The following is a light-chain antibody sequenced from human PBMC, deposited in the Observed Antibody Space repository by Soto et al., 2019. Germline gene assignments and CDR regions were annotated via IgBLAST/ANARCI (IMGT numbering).Light chain of an antibody. Sequence: EIVLTQSPGTLSLSPGERATLSCRASQSVSSSYLAWYQKKPGQAPRLLIYGASSRATSIPDRFSGSGSGTDFTLTISRLEPDVVAVYYCQQYGCSFTFGPGTKVDIK. V-gene: IGKV3-20*01. CDR2: GAS. J-gene: IGKJ3*01. CDR1: QSVSSSY. CDR3: QQYGCSFT.